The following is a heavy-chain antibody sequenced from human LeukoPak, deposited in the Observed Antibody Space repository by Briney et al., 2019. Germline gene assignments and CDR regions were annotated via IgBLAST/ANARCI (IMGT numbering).Heavy chain of an antibody. D-gene: IGHD5-18*01. CDR2: ISYDGSNK. CDR1: GFTFSSYA. V-gene: IGHV3-30*04. J-gene: IGHJ4*02. CDR3: ANADTAKVQGPDY. Sequence: GGSLRLSCAASGFTFSSYAMHWVRQAPGKGLEWVAVISYDGSNKYYADSVKGRFTISRDNFKNTLYLQMNSLRAEDTAVYYCANADTAKVQGPDYWGQGTLVTVSS.